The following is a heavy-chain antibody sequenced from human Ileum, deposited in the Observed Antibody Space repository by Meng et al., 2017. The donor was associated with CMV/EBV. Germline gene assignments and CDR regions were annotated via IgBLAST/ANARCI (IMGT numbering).Heavy chain of an antibody. CDR3: AHKRGVSTYYYDSSGYGSWFDP. CDR2: IYWNDDK. CDR1: GVG. Sequence: GVGLGLIRQPPGKALEWLALIYWNDDKRYSPSLKSRLTITKDTSKNQVVLTMTNMDPVDTATYYCAHKRGVSTYYYDSSGYGSWFDPWGQGTLVTVSS. D-gene: IGHD3-22*01. J-gene: IGHJ5*02. V-gene: IGHV2-5*01.